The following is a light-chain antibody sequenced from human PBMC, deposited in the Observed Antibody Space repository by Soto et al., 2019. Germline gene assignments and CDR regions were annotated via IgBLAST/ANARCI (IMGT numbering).Light chain of an antibody. CDR3: SSYTSSSTFYV. CDR1: PNDGGGYNY. Sequence: QSVRAPPAPLAGVPWQAIPLSRPGTPNDGGGYNYVSWYQQHPGKAPKLMIYDVSNRPSGVSNRFSGSKSGNTASLTISGLQAEDEADYYCSSYTSSSTFYVFGTGTKVTVL. V-gene: IGLV2-14*01. CDR2: DVS. J-gene: IGLJ1*01.